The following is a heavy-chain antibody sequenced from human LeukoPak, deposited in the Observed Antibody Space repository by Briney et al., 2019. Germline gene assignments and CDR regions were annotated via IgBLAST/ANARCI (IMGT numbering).Heavy chain of an antibody. Sequence: GGSLRLSCAASGFTFTSYAMHWVRQAPGKRLGWVALISYDGSKYYSADSVKGRFTISRDNSKNTLYLQMNSLRAEDTAVYYCARDHSHYDSSGYFGHWGQGALVTVSS. V-gene: IGHV3-30*17. J-gene: IGHJ4*02. CDR1: GFTFTSYA. D-gene: IGHD3-22*01. CDR2: ISYDGSKY. CDR3: ARDHSHYDSSGYFGH.